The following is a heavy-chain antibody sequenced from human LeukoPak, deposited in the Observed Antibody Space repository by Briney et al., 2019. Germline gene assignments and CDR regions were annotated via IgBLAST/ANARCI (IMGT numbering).Heavy chain of an antibody. Sequence: PRGSLRLSCAASGFTFTSYAMRWVRQAPGKGLEWVSEISGSGANTYYADSVKGRFTISRDNAKNSLYLQMNSLRDEDTAVYYCARGSNPDYWGQGALVTVSS. CDR3: ARGSNPDY. J-gene: IGHJ4*02. CDR1: GFTFTSYA. CDR2: ISGSGANT. V-gene: IGHV3-23*01. D-gene: IGHD3-16*01.